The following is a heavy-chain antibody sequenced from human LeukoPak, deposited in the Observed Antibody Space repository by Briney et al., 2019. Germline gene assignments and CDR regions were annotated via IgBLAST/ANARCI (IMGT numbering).Heavy chain of an antibody. CDR1: GFTFSSYA. CDR3: AKDLWGSCSSTSCYDDAFDI. CDR2: ISGSGGST. D-gene: IGHD2-2*01. V-gene: IGHV3-23*01. J-gene: IGHJ3*02. Sequence: GGSLRLSCAASGFTFSSYAMSWVRRAPGKGLKWVSAISGSGGSTYYADSVKGRFTISRDNSKNTLYLQMNSLRAEDTAVYYCAKDLWGSCSSTSCYDDAFDIWGQGTMVTVSS.